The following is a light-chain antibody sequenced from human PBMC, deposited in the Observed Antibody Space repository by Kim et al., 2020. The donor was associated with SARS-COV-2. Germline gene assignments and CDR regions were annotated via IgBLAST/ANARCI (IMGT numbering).Light chain of an antibody. CDR2: AAS. CDR3: QQSYSTPRT. J-gene: IGKJ2*01. Sequence: DTQMTQSPSSLSASVGDRVTITCRASQSISTYLNWYQQKPGKAPKLLMYAASSLESGVPSRFSGSGSGTDFTLTISSLQPEDFATYYCQQSYSTPRTFGQGTKLEIK. V-gene: IGKV1-39*01. CDR1: QSISTY.